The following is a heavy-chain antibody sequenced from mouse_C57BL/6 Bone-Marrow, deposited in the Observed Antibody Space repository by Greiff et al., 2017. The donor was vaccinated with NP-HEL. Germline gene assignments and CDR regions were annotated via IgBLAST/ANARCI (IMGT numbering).Heavy chain of an antibody. Sequence: VKLMESGAELVKPGASVKISCKASGYAFSSYWMNWVKQRPGKGLEWIGQIYPGDGDTNYNGKFKGKATLTADKSSSTAYMQLSSLTSEDSAVYFCARYYGSSYYFDYWGQGTTLTVSP. V-gene: IGHV1-80*01. CDR2: IYPGDGDT. CDR1: GYAFSSYW. D-gene: IGHD1-1*01. J-gene: IGHJ2*01. CDR3: ARYYGSSYYFDY.